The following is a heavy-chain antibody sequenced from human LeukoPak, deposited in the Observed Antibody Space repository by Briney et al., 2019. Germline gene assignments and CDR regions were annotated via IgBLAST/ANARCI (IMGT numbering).Heavy chain of an antibody. CDR2: VYRGGST. CDR1: GFTVSSNY. Sequence: GGSLRLSCAASGFTVSSNYMRWVRQAPGEGLEGVSVVYRGGSTYYPDSVKGRFTISRHNSKNTLYLQMSSLRAEDTAVYYCARDLERRGMDVWGQGTTVTVSS. D-gene: IGHD1-1*01. V-gene: IGHV3-53*04. J-gene: IGHJ6*02. CDR3: ARDLERRGMDV.